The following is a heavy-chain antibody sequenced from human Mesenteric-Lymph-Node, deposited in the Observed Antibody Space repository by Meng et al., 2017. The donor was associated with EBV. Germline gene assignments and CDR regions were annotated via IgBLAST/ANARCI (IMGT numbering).Heavy chain of an antibody. CDR1: GFTFSSYS. CDR2: ISSSSSYI. Sequence: VXLVESGGXLVKPGGSLRLSCAASGFTFSSYSMNWVRQAPGKGLEWVSSISSSSSYIYYADSVKGRFTISRDNAKNSLYLQMNSLRAEDTAVYYCARIAVAENWFDPWSQGTLVTVSS. J-gene: IGHJ5*02. CDR3: ARIAVAENWFDP. D-gene: IGHD6-19*01. V-gene: IGHV3-21*01.